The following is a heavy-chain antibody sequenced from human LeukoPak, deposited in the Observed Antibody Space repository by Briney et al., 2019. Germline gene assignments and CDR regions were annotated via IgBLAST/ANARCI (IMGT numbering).Heavy chain of an antibody. V-gene: IGHV1-24*01. CDR2: FDPEDGET. Sequence: ASVKVSCKVSGYTLTELSMHWVRQAPGKGLEWMGGFDPEDGETIYAQKFQGRVTMTEDTSTDTAYMELSRLRSDDTAVYYCARDPTLELLWFGEARRHYYFDYWGQGTLVTVSS. CDR3: ARDPTLELLWFGEARRHYYFDY. CDR1: GYTLTELS. D-gene: IGHD3-10*01. J-gene: IGHJ4*02.